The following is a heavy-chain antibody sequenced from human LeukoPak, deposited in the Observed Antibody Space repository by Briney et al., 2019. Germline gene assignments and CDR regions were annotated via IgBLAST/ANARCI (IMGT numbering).Heavy chain of an antibody. V-gene: IGHV4-39*07. CDR3: ARGIYDTDSLGLYFDH. D-gene: IGHD3-22*01. Sequence: SETLSLTCTVSGGSISNDHYYWGWIRQSPGKGLEWIGSVHYSGHTYYNPSLKSRVTISVDTSKNEFSLKLTSVTAADTAVYYCARGIYDTDSLGLYFDHWGQGTLVTVSS. J-gene: IGHJ1*01. CDR2: VHYSGHT. CDR1: GGSISNDHYY.